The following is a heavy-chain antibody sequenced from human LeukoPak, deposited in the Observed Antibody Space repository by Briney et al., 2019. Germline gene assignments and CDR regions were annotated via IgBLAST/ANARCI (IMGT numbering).Heavy chain of an antibody. CDR3: ARAGAAGTVDY. CDR1: GFTFSSYA. J-gene: IGHJ4*02. CDR2: ISSSSSYI. D-gene: IGHD6-13*01. V-gene: IGHV3-21*04. Sequence: GGSLRLSCAASGFTFSSYAMSWVRQAPGKGLEWVSSISSSSSYIYYADSVKGRFTISRDNAKNSLYLQMNSLRVEDTAMYYCARAGAAGTVDYWGQGTLVTVSS.